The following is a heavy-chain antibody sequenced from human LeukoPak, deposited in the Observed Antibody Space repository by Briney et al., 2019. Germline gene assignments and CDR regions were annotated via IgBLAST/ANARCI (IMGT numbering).Heavy chain of an antibody. CDR2: IKEDGSEK. CDR1: GFTFTTYW. V-gene: IGHV3-7*01. J-gene: IGHJ5*02. Sequence: GGSLRLSSAASGFTFTTYWIYWVRQAPGKGLEWVANIKEDGSEKYYVDSVKGRFTISRDNAKNSLYLQMNSLRAEDTAVYYCAREAPWGRGTLVTVSS. CDR3: AREAP.